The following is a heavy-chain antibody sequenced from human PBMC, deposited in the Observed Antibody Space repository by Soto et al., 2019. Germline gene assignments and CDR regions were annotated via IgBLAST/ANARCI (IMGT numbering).Heavy chain of an antibody. CDR3: ARDRHPRVTNYGMDV. CDR1: GFTFSSYG. J-gene: IGHJ6*02. D-gene: IGHD4-17*01. CDR2: IWYDGSNK. Sequence: QVQLVESGGGVVQPGRSLRLSCAASGFTFSSYGMHWVRQAPGKGLEWVAVIWYDGSNKYYADSVKGRFTISRDNSKNTLYLQMNSLRAEDTAVYYCARDRHPRVTNYGMDVWGQGTTVTVSS. V-gene: IGHV3-33*01.